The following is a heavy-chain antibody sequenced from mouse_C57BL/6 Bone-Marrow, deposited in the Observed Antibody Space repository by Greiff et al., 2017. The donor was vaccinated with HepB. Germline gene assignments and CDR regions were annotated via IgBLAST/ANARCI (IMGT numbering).Heavy chain of an antibody. V-gene: IGHV2-2*01. J-gene: IGHJ4*01. Sequence: VHLVESGPGLVQPSQSLSITCTVSGFSLTSYGVHWVRQSPGKGLEWLGVIWSGGSTDYNAAFISRLSISKDNSKSQVFFKMNSLQADDTAIYYCARKRVYYGNPYYAMDYWGQGTSVTVSS. CDR3: ARKRVYYGNPYYAMDY. D-gene: IGHD2-1*01. CDR2: IWSGGST. CDR1: GFSLTSYG.